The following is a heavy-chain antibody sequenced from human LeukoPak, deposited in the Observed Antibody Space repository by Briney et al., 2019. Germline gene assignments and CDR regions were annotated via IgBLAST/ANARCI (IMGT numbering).Heavy chain of an antibody. Sequence: GASVKVSCKASGYTFTSYYMHWVRQAPGQGLEWMGIINPSGGSTSYAQKFQGRVTMTRDTSTSTVYMELSSLRSEDTAVYYCAREFITYYDFWSGYSYFDYWGQGTLVTVSS. V-gene: IGHV1-46*01. J-gene: IGHJ4*02. D-gene: IGHD3-3*01. CDR2: INPSGGST. CDR3: AREFITYYDFWSGYSYFDY. CDR1: GYTFTSYY.